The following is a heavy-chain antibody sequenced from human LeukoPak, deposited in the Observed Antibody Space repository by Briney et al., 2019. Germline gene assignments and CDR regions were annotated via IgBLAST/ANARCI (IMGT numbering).Heavy chain of an antibody. J-gene: IGHJ3*02. V-gene: IGHV4-4*02. CDR1: GGSISSSNW. CDR3: ARDDGGNLYGAFDI. CDR2: IYYSGST. D-gene: IGHD4-23*01. Sequence: SGTLSLTCAVSGGSISSSNWWSWVRQPPGKGLEWIGYIYYSGSTNYNPSLKSRVTISVDTSKNQFSLKLSSVTAADTAVYYCARDDGGNLYGAFDIWGQGTMVTVSS.